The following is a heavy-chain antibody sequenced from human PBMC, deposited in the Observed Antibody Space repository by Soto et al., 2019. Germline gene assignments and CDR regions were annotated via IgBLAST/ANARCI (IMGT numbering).Heavy chain of an antibody. CDR3: AKGAGDRLSLGMDV. CDR2: ISYDGSNT. CDR1: VFSISDYG. Sequence: QSGGSLRLSCAASVFSISDYGMELVRQSPGKGLEWVALISYDGSNTYYADSVKGRFTISRDNSKDTLFLQMTGLRREDTAVYYCAKGAGDRLSLGMDVWGQGTTLTLSS. D-gene: IGHD1-26*01. J-gene: IGHJ6*02. V-gene: IGHV3-30*18.